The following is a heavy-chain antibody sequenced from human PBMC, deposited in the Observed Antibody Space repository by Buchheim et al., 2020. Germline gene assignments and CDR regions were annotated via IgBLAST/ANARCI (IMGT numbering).Heavy chain of an antibody. Sequence: EVQLVESGGGLVQTGGSLRLSCAASGFTFNNFWMSWVRQAPGKGPEWVANIKEDGREKYYPESVRGRFTISRDNNKNSLYLQMNSLRAEDTAVYYCARELVVASAEYFDYWGLGTL. CDR1: GFTFNNFW. CDR3: ARELVVASAEYFDY. V-gene: IGHV3-7*01. CDR2: IKEDGREK. J-gene: IGHJ4*02. D-gene: IGHD2-8*02.